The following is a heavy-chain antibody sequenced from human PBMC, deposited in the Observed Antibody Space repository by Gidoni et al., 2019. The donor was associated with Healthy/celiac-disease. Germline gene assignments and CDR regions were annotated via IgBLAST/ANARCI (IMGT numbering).Heavy chain of an antibody. V-gene: IGHV1-69*02. CDR2: IIPILGIA. J-gene: IGHJ4*02. D-gene: IGHD6-25*01. CDR3: ARGAGAPSGY. CDR1: GGTFSSYT. Sequence: QVQLVQSGAEVKKPGSSVQVSCKASGGTFSSYTISWVRQAPGQGLEWMGRIIPILGIANYEQKFQGRVTITADKATSTAYMELRSRRSEDTAGYYCARGAGAPSGYWGQGTLVTVSS.